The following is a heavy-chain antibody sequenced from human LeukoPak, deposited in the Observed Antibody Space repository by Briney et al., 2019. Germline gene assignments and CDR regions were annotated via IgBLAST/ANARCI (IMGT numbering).Heavy chain of an antibody. CDR1: GGTFSSYA. J-gene: IGHJ4*02. D-gene: IGHD4-11*01. V-gene: IGHV1-69*13. Sequence: SVKVSCKASGGTFSSYAISWARQAPGQGLEWMGGIIPIFGTANYAQKFQGGVTITADESTSTAYMELSSLRSEDTAVYYCASGVTTSSSFDYWGQGTLVTVSS. CDR2: IIPIFGTA. CDR3: ASGVTTSSSFDY.